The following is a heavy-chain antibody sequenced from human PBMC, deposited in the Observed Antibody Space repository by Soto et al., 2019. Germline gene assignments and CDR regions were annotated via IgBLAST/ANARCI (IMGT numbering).Heavy chain of an antibody. Sequence: QVQLVQSGAEVKKPGSSVKVSCKASGGTFSSYAISWVRQAPGQGLEWMGGIIPIFGTANYAQKFQGRVTITADESTSTAYMELSSLLSEDTAVYYCASARRGSGYYYPDYWGQGTLVTVSS. D-gene: IGHD3-22*01. CDR3: ASARRGSGYYYPDY. CDR2: IIPIFGTA. J-gene: IGHJ4*02. V-gene: IGHV1-69*12. CDR1: GGTFSSYA.